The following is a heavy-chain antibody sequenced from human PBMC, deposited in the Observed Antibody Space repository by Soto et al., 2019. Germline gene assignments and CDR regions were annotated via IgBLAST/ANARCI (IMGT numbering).Heavy chain of an antibody. CDR2: VYWDNDK. Sequence: QITLKESGPTLVKPTQTLTLTCTFSGFSLSTSGVGVGWIRQPPGKALEWLALVYWDNDKRYSPSLKSRLTITKDTSKNQVVLTLTNVDPVDTATYYCAHRTTGTAFDYWGQGTLVPVSS. V-gene: IGHV2-5*02. D-gene: IGHD2-21*02. J-gene: IGHJ4*02. CDR1: GFSLSTSGVG. CDR3: AHRTTGTAFDY.